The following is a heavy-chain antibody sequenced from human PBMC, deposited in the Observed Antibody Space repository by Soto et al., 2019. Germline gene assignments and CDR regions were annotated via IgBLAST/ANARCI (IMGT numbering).Heavy chain of an antibody. CDR2: IYHLGGT. CDR1: GDSVRSSNW. Sequence: QVQLQESGPGLVKPSGTLSLTCAVSGDSVRSSNWWTWVRQSPGKGLEWLGEIYHLGGTNYNPSLQSRVTISVDMAKNQVSLKLSSVTAADTAVYYCATMKKPRGYYYGLNVWGQGTTVTVSS. CDR3: ATMKKPRGYYYGLNV. J-gene: IGHJ6*02. V-gene: IGHV4-4*02.